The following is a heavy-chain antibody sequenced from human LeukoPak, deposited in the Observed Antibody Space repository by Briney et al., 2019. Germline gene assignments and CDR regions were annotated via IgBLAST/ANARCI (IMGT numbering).Heavy chain of an antibody. J-gene: IGHJ4*02. CDR3: ARRKGYDFWSGYPNYFDY. V-gene: IGHV4-61*01. CDR2: IYYSGST. D-gene: IGHD3-3*01. Sequence: SGTLSLTCTVSGGSVSSGSYYWSWIRQPPGKGLEWIGYIYYSGSTNYNPSLKSRVTISVDTSKNQFSLKLSSVTAADTAVYYCARRKGYDFWSGYPNYFDYWGQGTLVTISS. CDR1: GGSVSSGSYY.